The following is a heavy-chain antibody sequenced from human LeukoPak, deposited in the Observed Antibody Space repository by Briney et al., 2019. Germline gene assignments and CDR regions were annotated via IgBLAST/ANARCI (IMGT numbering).Heavy chain of an antibody. V-gene: IGHV3-23*01. Sequence: GGSLRLSCAASGFTFSSYAMSWVRQAPGKGLEWVSVISESGGSTYYADSVKGRFTISRGNSKNTLYLQMNSLRAEDTAVYYCARTLDSSSYDDAFDIWGQGTMVTVSS. CDR1: GFTFSSYA. D-gene: IGHD6-6*01. J-gene: IGHJ3*02. CDR2: ISESGGST. CDR3: ARTLDSSSYDDAFDI.